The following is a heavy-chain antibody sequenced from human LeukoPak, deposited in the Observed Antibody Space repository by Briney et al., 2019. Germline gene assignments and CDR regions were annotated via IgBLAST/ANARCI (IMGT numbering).Heavy chain of an antibody. V-gene: IGHV3-48*03. CDR1: GFTFSSYE. CDR3: ARDPQYYYGSGSYAFDI. Sequence: GGSLRLSCAASGFTFSSYEMNWVRQAPGKGLEWVSYISSSGSTIYYADSVKGRFTISRDNAKNSLYLQMNSLRAEDTAVYYCARDPQYYYGSGSYAFDIWGQGTMVTVSS. D-gene: IGHD3-10*01. CDR2: ISSSGSTI. J-gene: IGHJ3*02.